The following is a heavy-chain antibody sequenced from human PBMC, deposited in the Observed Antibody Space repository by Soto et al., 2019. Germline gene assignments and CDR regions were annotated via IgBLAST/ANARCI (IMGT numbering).Heavy chain of an antibody. J-gene: IGHJ6*02. CDR1: GYNFPGYW. Sequence: HGESLKISCKGSGYNFPGYWIAWVRQMPGKGLEWMGIIYPGDSETRYSPSFQGQVTISADKSINTAYLQWSSLKASDTAMYYCAIDSSTNDMDVWGQGTTVTVSS. D-gene: IGHD2-2*01. CDR3: AIDSSTNDMDV. V-gene: IGHV5-51*01. CDR2: IYPGDSET.